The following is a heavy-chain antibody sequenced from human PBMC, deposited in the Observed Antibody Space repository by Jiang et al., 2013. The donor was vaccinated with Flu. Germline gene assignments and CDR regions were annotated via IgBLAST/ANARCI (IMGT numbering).Heavy chain of an antibody. CDR1: GGSISSGGYS. CDR2: IYHSGST. J-gene: IGHJ3*02. CDR3: ARTLNYYDSSGYYSGAFDI. Sequence: GLVKPSQTLSLTCAVSGGSISSGGYSWSWIRQPPGKGLEWIGYIYHSGSTYYNPSLKSRVTISVDRSKNQFSLKLSSVTAADTAVYYCARTLNYYDSSGYYSGAFDIWGQGTMVTVSS. V-gene: IGHV4-30-2*01. D-gene: IGHD3-22*01.